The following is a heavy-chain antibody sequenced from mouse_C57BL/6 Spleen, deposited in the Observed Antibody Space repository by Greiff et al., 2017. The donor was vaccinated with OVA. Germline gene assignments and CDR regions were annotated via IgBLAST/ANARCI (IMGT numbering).Heavy chain of an antibody. Sequence: VKLVESGPGLVQPSRSLSITCTVSGFSLTSYGVHWVRQSPGKGLEWLGVIWRGGSTDYNAAFMSRLSITKDNSKSQVFFKMNSLQADDTAIYYCANFIEDAMDYWGQGTSVTVSS. J-gene: IGHJ4*01. CDR1: GFSLTSYG. V-gene: IGHV2-5*01. D-gene: IGHD1-1*01. CDR2: IWRGGST. CDR3: ANFIEDAMDY.